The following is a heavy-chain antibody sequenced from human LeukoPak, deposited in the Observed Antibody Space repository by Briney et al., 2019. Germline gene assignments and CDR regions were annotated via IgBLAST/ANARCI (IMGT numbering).Heavy chain of an antibody. CDR2: IYPGDSDT. V-gene: IGHV5-51*01. CDR1: GYIFTSYW. D-gene: IGHD3-3*01. J-gene: IGHJ4*02. CDR3: ASSRFSYYDFSPGY. Sequence: GESLQISCKGSGYIFTSYWIGSVRQLPGKGLEWMGIIYPGDSDTRYSPSFQDHVTISADKSISTAYLQWSSLKASDTAMYYCASSRFSYYDFSPGYWGQGTLVTVSS.